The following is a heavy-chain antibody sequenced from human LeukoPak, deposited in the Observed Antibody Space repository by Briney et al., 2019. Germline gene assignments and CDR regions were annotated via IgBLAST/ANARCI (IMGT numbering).Heavy chain of an antibody. CDR1: GGSISSYY. Sequence: SETLSLTCTVSGGSISSYYWSWIRQPAGKGLEWIGRIYTSGSTNYNPSLKSRVTMSVDTSKNQFSLKLSSVTAADTAVYYCARDGGIAAAGPLDPWGQGTQVTVSS. D-gene: IGHD6-13*01. CDR2: IYTSGST. CDR3: ARDGGIAAAGPLDP. J-gene: IGHJ5*02. V-gene: IGHV4-4*07.